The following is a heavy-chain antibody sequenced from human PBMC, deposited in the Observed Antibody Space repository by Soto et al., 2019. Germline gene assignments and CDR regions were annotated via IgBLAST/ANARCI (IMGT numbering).Heavy chain of an antibody. V-gene: IGHV4-59*12. D-gene: IGHD3-10*01. CDR3: ARGPYGSGIRSPYYFYYMGV. CDR2: IYYSGST. CDR1: GGSISSYY. Sequence: SETLSLTCTVSGGSISSYYWSWIRQPPGKGLEWIGYIYYSGSTNYNPSLKSRVTISVDTSKNQFSLKLSSVTAADTAVYYCARGPYGSGIRSPYYFYYMGVWGKGTTVTVSS. J-gene: IGHJ6*03.